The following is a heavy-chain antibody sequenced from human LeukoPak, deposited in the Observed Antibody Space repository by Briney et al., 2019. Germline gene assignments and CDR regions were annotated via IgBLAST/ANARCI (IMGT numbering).Heavy chain of an antibody. Sequence: GESLKISCKGSGYSFTNYWIGWVRQVPGKGLKWMGIIYPGDSDARYSPSFQGQVTISADKSISTAYLQWSSLKASDTAMYYCARAVLWFGELLDYFDYWGQGTLVTVSS. V-gene: IGHV5-51*01. CDR3: ARAVLWFGELLDYFDY. CDR2: IYPGDSDA. J-gene: IGHJ4*02. D-gene: IGHD3-10*01. CDR1: GYSFTNYW.